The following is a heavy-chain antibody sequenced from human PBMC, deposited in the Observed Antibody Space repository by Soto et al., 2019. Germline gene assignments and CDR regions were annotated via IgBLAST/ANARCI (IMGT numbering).Heavy chain of an antibody. CDR2: VHHSGSR. Sequence: HVQLQESGPGLLMPSGTLSLSCDVSGVSVSGRYLWSWVRQPPGKGLEWIGEVHHSGSRTDNSALKPRLPIAVDTSRNLTSLQLTSVTAADTAVYFCARYHPSASGTLRRHYYYYGMDVRGKGNSVTVSS. V-gene: IGHV4-4*02. J-gene: IGHJ6*04. CDR1: GVSVSGRYL. CDR3: ARYHPSASGTLRRHYYYYGMDV. D-gene: IGHD3-10*01.